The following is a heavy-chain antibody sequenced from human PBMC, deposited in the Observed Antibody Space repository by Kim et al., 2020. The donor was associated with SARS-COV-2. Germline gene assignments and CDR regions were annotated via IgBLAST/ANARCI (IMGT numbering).Heavy chain of an antibody. Sequence: GVSLRLSCAASGFTFSSYAMHWVRQAPGKGLEWVAVISYDGSNKYYADSVKGRFTISRDNSKNTLYLQMNSLRAEDTAVYYCAREGIGGSYYGDYYYYGMDVWSQGTTVTVSS. D-gene: IGHD1-26*01. CDR3: AREGIGGSYYGDYYYYGMDV. CDR1: GFTFSSYA. J-gene: IGHJ6*02. V-gene: IGHV3-30*04. CDR2: ISYDGSNK.